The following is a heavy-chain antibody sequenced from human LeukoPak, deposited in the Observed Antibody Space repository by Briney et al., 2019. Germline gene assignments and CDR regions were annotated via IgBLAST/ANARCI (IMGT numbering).Heavy chain of an antibody. J-gene: IGHJ5*02. Sequence: SETLSLTCAVYGGSFSGYYWSWIRQPPGKGLEGIGEINHSGSTNYNPSLKSRVTISVDTSKNQFSLKLSSVTAADTAVYYCARVTRITVVRGVRRWFDPWGQGTLVTVSS. CDR3: ARVTRITVVRGVRRWFDP. CDR2: INHSGST. D-gene: IGHD3-10*01. V-gene: IGHV4-34*01. CDR1: GGSFSGYY.